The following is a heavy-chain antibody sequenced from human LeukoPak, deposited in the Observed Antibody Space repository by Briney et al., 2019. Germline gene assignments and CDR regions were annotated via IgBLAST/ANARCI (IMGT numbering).Heavy chain of an antibody. CDR3: ARQGPYCGGDCSSYFDF. CDR2: IYHSGST. J-gene: IGHJ4*02. D-gene: IGHD2-21*01. Sequence: PSETLSLTCAVSGYSISSGFYWDWIRQPPGKGLEWIGTIYHSGSTYYNPSLKSRVPISVDTSTNQFSLKLSSVTAADTAVFYCARQGPYCGGDCSSYFDFWGQGILVTVSS. CDR1: GYSISSGFY. V-gene: IGHV4-38-2*01.